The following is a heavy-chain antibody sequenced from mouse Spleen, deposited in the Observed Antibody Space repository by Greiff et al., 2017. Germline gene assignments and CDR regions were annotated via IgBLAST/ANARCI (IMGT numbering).Heavy chain of an antibody. Sequence: VHVKQSGPELVKPGASVKIPCKASGYTFTDYNMDWVKQSHGKSLEWIGDINPNNGGTIYNQKFKGKATLTVDKSSSTAYMELRSLTSEDTAVYYCARYDGYYDYFDYWGQGTTLTVSS. CDR1: GYTFTDYN. J-gene: IGHJ2*01. CDR2: INPNNGGT. D-gene: IGHD2-3*01. CDR3: ARYDGYYDYFDY. V-gene: IGHV1-18*01.